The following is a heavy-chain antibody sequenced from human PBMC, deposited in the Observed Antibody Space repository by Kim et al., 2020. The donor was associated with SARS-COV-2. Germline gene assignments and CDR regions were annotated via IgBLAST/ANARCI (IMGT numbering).Heavy chain of an antibody. V-gene: IGHV3-53*04. Sequence: GGSLRLSCAASGVTVSSNYMSWVRQAPGKGLEWVSVIYSGGSTYYADSVKGRFTISRHNSKNTLSLQMNRLRAEDTAVYYCARDRIAVRNQDYYYYGMDVWGQGTTVTVSS. CDR3: ARDRIAVRNQDYYYYGMDV. J-gene: IGHJ6*02. CDR2: IYSGGST. D-gene: IGHD6-19*01. CDR1: GVTVSSNY.